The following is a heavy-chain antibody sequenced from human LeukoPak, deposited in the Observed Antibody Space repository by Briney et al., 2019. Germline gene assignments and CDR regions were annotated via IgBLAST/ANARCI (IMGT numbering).Heavy chain of an antibody. V-gene: IGHV3-7*01. CDR1: GFTFRSYW. J-gene: IGHJ4*02. D-gene: IGHD5-18*01. CDR2: INQGGSVK. CDR3: ARKRGYNYGPFDY. Sequence: GGSLRLSCAASGFTFRSYWMSWVRQAPGKGLEWVANINQGGSVKYYVDSVKGRFTISRDDAKNSLYVQMNSLRDEDTAVYYCARKRGYNYGPFDYWGQGILVTVSS.